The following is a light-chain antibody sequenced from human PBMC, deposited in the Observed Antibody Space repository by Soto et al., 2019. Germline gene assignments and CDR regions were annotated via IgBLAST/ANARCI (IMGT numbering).Light chain of an antibody. Sequence: EIVMTQSPATLSVSPRERATLSCRASQSVSSNLAWYQQKPGQAPRLLIYGASTRATGIPARFSGSGSGTEFTLTISSLQSEDFAVYSCQQYNNWPQTFGQVTKVEIK. CDR1: QSVSSN. CDR3: QQYNNWPQT. CDR2: GAS. J-gene: IGKJ1*01. V-gene: IGKV3-15*01.